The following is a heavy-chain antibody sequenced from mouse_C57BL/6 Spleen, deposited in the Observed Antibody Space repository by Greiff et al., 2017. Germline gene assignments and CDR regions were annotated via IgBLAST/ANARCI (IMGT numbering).Heavy chain of an antibody. CDR2: INPSTGGT. D-gene: IGHD2-5*01. Sequence: VQLKQSGPELVKPGASVKISCKASGYSFTGYYMNWVKQSPEKSLEWIGEINPSTGGTTYNQKFKAKATLTVDKSSSTAYMQLKSLTSEDSAVYYCARDYSIDYWGQGTTLTVSS. V-gene: IGHV1-42*01. CDR1: GYSFTGYY. CDR3: ARDYSIDY. J-gene: IGHJ2*01.